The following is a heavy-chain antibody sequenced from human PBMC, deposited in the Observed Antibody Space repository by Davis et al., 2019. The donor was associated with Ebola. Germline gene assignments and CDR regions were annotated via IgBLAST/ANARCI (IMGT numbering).Heavy chain of an antibody. V-gene: IGHV1-69*06. Sequence: SVKVSCKASGGTFSSYAISWVRQAPGQGLEWMGGIIPIFGTANYAQKFQGRVTITADKSTSTAYMELRSLRSEDTAVYYCARAKVYDYIWGSYRDYGMDVWGQGTTVTVSS. CDR3: ARAKVYDYIWGSYRDYGMDV. CDR2: IIPIFGTA. J-gene: IGHJ6*02. D-gene: IGHD3-16*02. CDR1: GGTFSSYA.